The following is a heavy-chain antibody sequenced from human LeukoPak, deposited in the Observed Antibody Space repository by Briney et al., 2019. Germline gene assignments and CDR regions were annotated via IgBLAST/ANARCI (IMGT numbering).Heavy chain of an antibody. CDR3: AVTVTKGWWFDP. V-gene: IGHV4-31*03. D-gene: IGHD4-11*01. CDR1: GGSISSGGYY. CDR2: IYYSGST. J-gene: IGHJ5*02. Sequence: SQTLSLTCTVSGGSISSGGYYWSWLRPHPGKGLEWIGYIYYSGSTYYNPSLKSRVTISVDTSKNQFSLKLSSVTAADTAVYYCAVTVTKGWWFDPWGQGTLVTVSS.